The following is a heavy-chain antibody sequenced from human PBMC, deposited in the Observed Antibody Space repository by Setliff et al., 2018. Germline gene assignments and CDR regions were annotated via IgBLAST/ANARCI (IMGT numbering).Heavy chain of an antibody. D-gene: IGHD6-13*01. V-gene: IGHV4-4*07. CDR1: GGSISNYY. CDR3: ARDRPIAAAGTFIRYYYYYGMDV. Sequence: PSETLSLTCTVSGGSISNYYWSWIRQPAGKGLEWIGRIYTSGSTNYNPSLKSRVTMSVDTSKNQFSLKLSSVTAADTAVYYCARDRPIAAAGTFIRYYYYYGMDVWSQGTTVTVSS. J-gene: IGHJ6*02. CDR2: IYTSGST.